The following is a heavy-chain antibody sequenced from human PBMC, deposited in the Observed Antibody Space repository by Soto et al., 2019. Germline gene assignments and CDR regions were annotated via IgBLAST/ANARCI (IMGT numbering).Heavy chain of an antibody. CDR1: GGTFSSYA. D-gene: IGHD6-13*01. Sequence: QVQLVQSGAEVKKPGSSVKVSCKASGGTFSSYAISWVRQAPGQGHEWMGGIIPIFGTANYAQKFQGRVKITADEPTSTAYMELSSLRSEDTAVYYCARDRSGIAAAGSLGDYWGQGTLVTVSS. CDR2: IIPIFGTA. V-gene: IGHV1-69*01. CDR3: ARDRSGIAAAGSLGDY. J-gene: IGHJ4*02.